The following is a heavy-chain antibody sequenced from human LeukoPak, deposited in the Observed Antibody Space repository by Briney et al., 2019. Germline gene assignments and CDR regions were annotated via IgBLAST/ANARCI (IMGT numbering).Heavy chain of an antibody. CDR3: ATGNSYDYVWGSYRDPGENYFDY. CDR1: GYTLTELS. V-gene: IGHV1-24*01. Sequence: ASVKVSCKVSGYTLTELSIHWVRQAPGKGLEWMGGFDPEDGETIYAQKFQGRVTMTEDTSTDTAYMELSSLRSEDTAVYYCATGNSYDYVWGSYRDPGENYFDYWGQGTLVTVSS. D-gene: IGHD3-16*01. J-gene: IGHJ4*02. CDR2: FDPEDGET.